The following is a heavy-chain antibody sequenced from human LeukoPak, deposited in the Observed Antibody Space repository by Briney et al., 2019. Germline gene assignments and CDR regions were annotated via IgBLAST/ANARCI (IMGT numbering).Heavy chain of an antibody. Sequence: PSQTLSLTCTVSGGSTSSGGYYWSWIRQHPGKGLEWIGYIYYSGLTYYNPSLGSRVPVSLDTSRNQFSLKLTSVTAADTAVYYCARERTYFGSGSYPDSWGQGTLVTVSS. CDR2: IYYSGLT. D-gene: IGHD3-10*01. CDR3: ARERTYFGSGSYPDS. V-gene: IGHV4-31*03. CDR1: GGSTSSGGYY. J-gene: IGHJ4*02.